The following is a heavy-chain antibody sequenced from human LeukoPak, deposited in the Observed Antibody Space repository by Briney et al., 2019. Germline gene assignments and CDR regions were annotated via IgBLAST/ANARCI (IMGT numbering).Heavy chain of an antibody. D-gene: IGHD3-22*01. CDR3: ARGFDYYDSTGSGY. J-gene: IGHJ4*02. CDR2: INGDGRST. Sequence: GGSLRLSCAASGFIFSSYWMHWVRQAPGKGLVWVSRINGDGRSTTYADSAKGRFTISRDNAKNTLYLQMNSLRVEDTAVYYCARGFDYYDSTGSGYWGQGTLVTVSS. CDR1: GFIFSSYW. V-gene: IGHV3-74*01.